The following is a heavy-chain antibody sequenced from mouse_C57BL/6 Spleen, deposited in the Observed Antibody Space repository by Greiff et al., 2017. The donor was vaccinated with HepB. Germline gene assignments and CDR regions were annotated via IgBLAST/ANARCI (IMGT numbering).Heavy chain of an antibody. Sequence: QVHVKQSGAELVKPGASVKISCKASGYAFSSYWMNWVKQRPGKGLEWIGQIYPGDGDTNYNGKFKGKATLTADKSSSTAYMQLSSLTSEDSAVYFGARGHYYGSSWFAYWGQGTLVTVSA. CDR3: ARGHYYGSSWFAY. CDR1: GYAFSSYW. CDR2: IYPGDGDT. D-gene: IGHD1-1*01. V-gene: IGHV1-80*01. J-gene: IGHJ3*01.